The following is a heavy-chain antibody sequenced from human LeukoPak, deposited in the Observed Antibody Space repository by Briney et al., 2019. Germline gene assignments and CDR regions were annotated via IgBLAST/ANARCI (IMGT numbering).Heavy chain of an antibody. Sequence: PGGSLRLSCAASGFTFDYYWMHWIRQAPGQGLVWVSSISSSSSYIYYADSVKGRFTISRDNAKNSLYLQMNSLRAEDTAVYYCARDHDYYGSGTSAEYFQHWGQGTLVTVSS. CDR3: ARDHDYYGSGTSAEYFQH. V-gene: IGHV3-21*01. D-gene: IGHD3-10*01. J-gene: IGHJ1*01. CDR1: GFTFDYYW. CDR2: ISSSSSYI.